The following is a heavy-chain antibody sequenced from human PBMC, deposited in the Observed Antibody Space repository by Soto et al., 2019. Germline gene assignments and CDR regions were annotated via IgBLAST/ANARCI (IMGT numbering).Heavy chain of an antibody. D-gene: IGHD3-22*01. CDR3: ASSPHKDSRPDY. J-gene: IGHJ4*02. V-gene: IGHV3-7*03. CDR2: IKYDGSEK. Sequence: PGGSLRLSCAASGFTFSSYWMSWVRQAPGRGLEWMANIKYDGSEKYYVDSVKGRLTISRDNAKNSLYLQMNSLRAEDTAVYYCASSPHKDSRPDYWGQGILVTVSS. CDR1: GFTFSSYW.